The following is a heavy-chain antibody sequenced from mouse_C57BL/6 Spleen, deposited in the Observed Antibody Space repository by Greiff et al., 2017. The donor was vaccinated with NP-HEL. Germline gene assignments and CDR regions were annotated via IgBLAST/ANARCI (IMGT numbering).Heavy chain of an antibody. V-gene: IGHV1-15*01. Sequence: QVQLKQSGAELVRPGASVTLSCKASGYTFTDYEMHWVKQTPVHGLEWIGAIDPETGGTAYNQKFKGKAILTADKSSSTAYMELRSLTSEDSAVYYCTEGPWDEDAYWGQGTLVTVSA. CDR3: TEGPWDEDAY. CDR1: GYTFTDYE. J-gene: IGHJ3*01. CDR2: IDPETGGT. D-gene: IGHD4-1*01.